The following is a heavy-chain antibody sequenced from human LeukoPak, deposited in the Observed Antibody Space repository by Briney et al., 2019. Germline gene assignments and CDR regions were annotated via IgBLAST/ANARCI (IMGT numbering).Heavy chain of an antibody. CDR3: ARGRTNTGTAEEEPVGYFDY. V-gene: IGHV4-39*01. D-gene: IGHD4-17*01. CDR2: IYDSGST. Sequence: SETLSLTCTVSGGSIRSSYYYWGWIRQPPGKGLEWIVSIYDSGSTYYNPSLKSRVTISVDTSKNQFSLKLSSVTAADTAVYYCARGRTNTGTAEEEPVGYFDYWGQGTLVTVSS. CDR1: GGSIRSSYYY. J-gene: IGHJ4*02.